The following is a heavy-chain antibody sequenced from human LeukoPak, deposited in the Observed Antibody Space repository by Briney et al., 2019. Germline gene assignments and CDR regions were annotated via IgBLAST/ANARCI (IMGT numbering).Heavy chain of an antibody. D-gene: IGHD5-18*01. CDR3: ATYAHDSSYYYYYYMDV. J-gene: IGHJ6*03. Sequence: ASVNVSCKPSGVTFSSYAISWVPQAPGQGLEWMGGIIPIFGTANYAQKFQGRVTITTDESTSTAYMELSSLRSEDTAVYYCATYAHDSSYYYYYYMDVWGKGTTVTVSS. CDR2: IIPIFGTA. V-gene: IGHV1-69*05. CDR1: GVTFSSYA.